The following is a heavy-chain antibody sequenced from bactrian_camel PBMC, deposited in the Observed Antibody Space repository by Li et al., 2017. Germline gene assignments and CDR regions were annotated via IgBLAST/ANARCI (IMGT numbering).Heavy chain of an antibody. Sequence: HVQLVESGGGSVQAGGSLRLSCTASGYTITSVCVAWLRQVLGKEREVVATIDSTGSTTYTDPVKGRFIISKDNSKNTAYLQMNNLTPEDTAMYYCATDHTWYCRGPTYHYSGQGTQVTVS. D-gene: IGHD6*01. CDR3: ATDHTWYCRGPTYHY. V-gene: IGHV3S53*01. CDR2: IDSTGST. CDR1: GYTITSVC. J-gene: IGHJ4*01.